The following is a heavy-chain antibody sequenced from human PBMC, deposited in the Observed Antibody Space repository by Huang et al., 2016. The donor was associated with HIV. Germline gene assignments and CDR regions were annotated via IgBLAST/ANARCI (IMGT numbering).Heavy chain of an antibody. CDR1: GYSFISFY. J-gene: IGHJ1*01. CDR3: ARSRDTNSNHFQH. V-gene: IGHV1-46*01. Sequence: QVQLVQSGAEVKKPGASVKVSCKTSGYSFISFYMHWVRRAPGQGLEWMGVINPSGGGTTYSQKFQGRVTMTRDTSTSTVFMELTSLRSDDTALYYCARSRDTNSNHFQHWGQGTLVTVSS. CDR2: INPSGGGT. D-gene: IGHD3-10*01.